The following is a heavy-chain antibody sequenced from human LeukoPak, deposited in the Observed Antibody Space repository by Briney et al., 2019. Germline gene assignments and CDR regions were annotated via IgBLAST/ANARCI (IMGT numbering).Heavy chain of an antibody. J-gene: IGHJ6*02. D-gene: IGHD6-13*01. V-gene: IGHV3-66*01. CDR1: GFTVSSNY. CDR3: ARAAAGYYYGMDV. CDR2: IYSCAST. Sequence: GGSLRLSCAASGFTVSSNYMSWVRQAPGKGLECVSFIYSCASTHYVYSVKGTFTISRDNSKNTLYLQMNTLRAEDTAVYYCARAAAGYYYGMDVWGQGTTVTVSS.